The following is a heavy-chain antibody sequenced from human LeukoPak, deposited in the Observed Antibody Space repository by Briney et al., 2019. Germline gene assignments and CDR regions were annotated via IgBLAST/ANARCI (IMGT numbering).Heavy chain of an antibody. CDR2: ISSSSAM. Sequence: PGGSLRLSCAASGFTFNNYNMNWVRQAPRRGLEWVSYISSSSAMYYADSVKGRFAISRDNVKNSLFLQMNSLRAEDTAVYYCATIYGDYGYWGQGTLVTVSS. V-gene: IGHV3-48*01. CDR3: ATIYGDYGY. J-gene: IGHJ4*02. D-gene: IGHD4-17*01. CDR1: GFTFNNYN.